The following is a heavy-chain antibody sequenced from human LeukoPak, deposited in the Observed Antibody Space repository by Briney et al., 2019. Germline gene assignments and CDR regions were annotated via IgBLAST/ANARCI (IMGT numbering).Heavy chain of an antibody. Sequence: SETLSLTCTVSGGSISSYYWSWIRQPAGKGLEWIGRIYTSGSTNYNPSLKSRVTMSVDTSKNQFSLKLSSVTAADTALYYCARVPVSTAYLHYYSMDVWGKGTAVTVSS. CDR1: GGSISSYY. V-gene: IGHV4-4*07. CDR2: IYTSGST. CDR3: ARVPVSTAYLHYYSMDV. J-gene: IGHJ6*03. D-gene: IGHD3-9*01.